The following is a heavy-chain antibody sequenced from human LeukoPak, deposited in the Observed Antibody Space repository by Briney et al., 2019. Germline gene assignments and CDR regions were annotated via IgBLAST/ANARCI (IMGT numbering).Heavy chain of an antibody. CDR1: GVSISSSNSY. D-gene: IGHD3/OR15-3a*01. CDR3: ARQTGSGLFILP. V-gene: IGHV4-39*01. J-gene: IGHJ4*02. CDR2: IYYSGNT. Sequence: SETLSLTCTVSGVSISSSNSYWGWIRQPPGKGLEWIGSIYYSGNTYYNASLKSQVSISIDTSKNQFSLRLTSVTAADTAVHNCARQTGSGLFILPGGQGTLVTVSS.